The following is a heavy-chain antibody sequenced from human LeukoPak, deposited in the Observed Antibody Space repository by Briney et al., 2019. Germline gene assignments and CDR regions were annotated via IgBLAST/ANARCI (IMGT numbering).Heavy chain of an antibody. D-gene: IGHD4-17*01. Sequence: GGSLRLSCAASGFTFTSYGMHWVRQAPGKGLEWVSAISGSGGSTYYADSVKGRFTISRDNSKNTLYLQMNSLRAEDTAVYYCAKGDYGDYDYYYYYGMDVWGQGTTVTVSS. CDR2: ISGSGGST. V-gene: IGHV3-23*01. CDR3: AKGDYGDYDYYYYYGMDV. J-gene: IGHJ6*02. CDR1: GFTFTSYG.